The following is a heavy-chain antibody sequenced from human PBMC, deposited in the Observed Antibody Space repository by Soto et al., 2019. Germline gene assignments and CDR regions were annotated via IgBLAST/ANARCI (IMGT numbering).Heavy chain of an antibody. D-gene: IGHD4-4*01. CDR2: IWYDGSNK. V-gene: IGHV3-33*01. CDR3: ARDLGGDYSSFLAYYYGMDV. CDR1: GFTFSSYG. J-gene: IGHJ6*02. Sequence: QVQLVESGGGVVQPGRSLRLSCAASGFTFSSYGMHWVRQAPGKGLEWVAVIWYDGSNKYYADSVKGRFTISRDNSKNTLYQQMNSLRAGDTAVYYCARDLGGDYSSFLAYYYGMDVWGQGTTVTVSS.